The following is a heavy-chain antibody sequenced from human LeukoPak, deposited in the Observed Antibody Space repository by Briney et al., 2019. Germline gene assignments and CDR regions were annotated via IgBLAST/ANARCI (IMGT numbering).Heavy chain of an antibody. J-gene: IGHJ6*03. V-gene: IGHV4-61*10. CDR2: IYSSGST. CDR1: GGSISSGSYY. Sequence: SETLSLTCTVSGGSISSGSYYWSWIRQPAGKGLEWIGRIYSSGSTNYNPSLKSRVTISVDTSKNQFSLKLSSVTAADTAVYYCARGGSGDMDVWGKGTTVTVSS. D-gene: IGHD2-15*01. CDR3: ARGGSGDMDV.